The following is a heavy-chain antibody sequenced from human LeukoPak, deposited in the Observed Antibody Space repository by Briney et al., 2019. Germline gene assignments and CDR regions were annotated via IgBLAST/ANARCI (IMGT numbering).Heavy chain of an antibody. Sequence: GGSLRLSCAASGFTFDDYAMHWVRQAPGKGLEWVSGISWNSGSIGYADSVKGRFTISRDNAKNSLYLQMNSLRAEDTALYYCAKDLLTGYYLDAFDIWGQGTMVTVSS. J-gene: IGHJ3*02. D-gene: IGHD3-9*01. CDR1: GFTFDDYA. V-gene: IGHV3-9*01. CDR2: ISWNSGSI. CDR3: AKDLLTGYYLDAFDI.